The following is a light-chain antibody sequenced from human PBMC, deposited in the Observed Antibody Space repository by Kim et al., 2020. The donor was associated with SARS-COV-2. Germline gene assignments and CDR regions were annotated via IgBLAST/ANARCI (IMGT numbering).Light chain of an antibody. Sequence: QSALTQPASVSGSPGQSITISCTGTSSDVGSYNLVSWYQQHPGKAPKLMIYEVSKRPSGVSNRFSGFKSGNTASLTISGLQPEDEADYYCCSSPWVFGGRTQLTVL. J-gene: IGLJ3*02. V-gene: IGLV2-23*02. CDR3: CSSPWV. CDR2: EVS. CDR1: SSDVGSYNL.